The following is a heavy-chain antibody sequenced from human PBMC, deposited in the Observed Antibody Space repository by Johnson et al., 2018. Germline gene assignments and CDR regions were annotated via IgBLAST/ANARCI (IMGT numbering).Heavy chain of an antibody. CDR1: GFTFSTFG. CDR3: AKGQFQLLGWFDP. D-gene: IGHD2-2*01. Sequence: QVQLVESGGGVVQPGRSLRLSCAASGFTFSTFGMHWVRQAPGKGLEWVASISYDGIYKYYVDSVKGRFTISRDNSKNTLILQRNSLRVEDTALDYGAKGQFQLLGWFDPWGQGTLVTVSS. CDR2: ISYDGIYK. J-gene: IGHJ5*02. V-gene: IGHV3-30*18.